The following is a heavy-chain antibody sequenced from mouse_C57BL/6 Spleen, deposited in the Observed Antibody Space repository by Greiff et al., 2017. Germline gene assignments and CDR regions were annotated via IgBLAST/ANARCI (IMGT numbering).Heavy chain of an antibody. J-gene: IGHJ3*01. CDR2: IDPADGST. Sequence: VQLQQSVAELVRPGASVKLSCKASGYNFTSNDMNWVKQRPEQGLEWIGWIDPADGSTKYTAKFQGKATLTADTSSNTAYLELRSLTSEDSAVYVCASSLSGYTSFDYWGQGTLVTVSA. D-gene: IGHD1-3*01. CDR1: GYNFTSND. CDR3: ASSLSGYTSFDY. V-gene: IGHV14-3*01.